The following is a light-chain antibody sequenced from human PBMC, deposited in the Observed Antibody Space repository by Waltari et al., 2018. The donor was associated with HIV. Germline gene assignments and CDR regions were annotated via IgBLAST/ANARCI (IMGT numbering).Light chain of an antibody. Sequence: QSALTQPASVSGSPGQSITISCTGTSSDVGAYNFVSWYQQRRGTATKLIIYDVSSPPAGVSDPFSGSKSGNTASLTISGLQADDETDYYCGSYTTSSTLVFGGGTKLTVL. V-gene: IGLV2-14*03. CDR3: GSYTTSSTLV. CDR2: DVS. J-gene: IGLJ3*02. CDR1: SSDVGAYNF.